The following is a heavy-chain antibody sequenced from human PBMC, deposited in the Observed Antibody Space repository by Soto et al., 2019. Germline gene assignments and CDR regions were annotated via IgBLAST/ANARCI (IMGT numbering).Heavy chain of an antibody. CDR3: TTAPTALSGGIAAAGTYYYYYYGMDV. J-gene: IGHJ6*02. Sequence: GGSLRLSCAASGFTFSNAWMNWVRQAPGKGLEWVGRIKSKTDGGTTDYAAPVKGGFTISRDDSKNTLYLQMNSLKTEDTAVYYCTTAPTALSGGIAAAGTYYYYYYGMDVWGQGTTVTVSS. CDR2: IKSKTDGGTT. CDR1: GFTFSNAW. D-gene: IGHD6-13*01. V-gene: IGHV3-15*07.